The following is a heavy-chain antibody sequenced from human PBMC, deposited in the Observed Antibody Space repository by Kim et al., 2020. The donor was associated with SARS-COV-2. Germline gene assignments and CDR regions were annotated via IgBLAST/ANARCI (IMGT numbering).Heavy chain of an antibody. CDR3: AKDSGYDYWNYVVGYGMDV. Sequence: GGSLRLSCAASGFTFSSYAMSWVRQAPGKGLEWVSAISGSGGSTYYADSVKGRFTISRDNSKNTLYLQMNSLRAEDTAVYYCAKDSGYDYWNYVVGYGMDVWGKGTTATVSS. J-gene: IGHJ6*04. CDR1: GFTFSSYA. D-gene: IGHD5-12*01. V-gene: IGHV3-23*01. CDR2: ISGSGGST.